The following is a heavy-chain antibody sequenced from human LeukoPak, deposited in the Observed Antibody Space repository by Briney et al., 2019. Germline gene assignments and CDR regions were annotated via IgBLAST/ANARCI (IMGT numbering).Heavy chain of an antibody. CDR3: ARVLLEHEYFDY. D-gene: IGHD1/OR15-1a*01. CDR2: ISSSGSTI. V-gene: IGHV3-11*04. CDR1: GFTFSDYY. Sequence: PGGSLRLSCAASGFTFSDYYMSWIRQAPGKGLEWVSYISSSGSTIYYADSVKGRFTISRDNAKNSLYLQMNSRRAEDTAVYYCARVLLEHEYFDYWGQGTLVTVSS. J-gene: IGHJ4*02.